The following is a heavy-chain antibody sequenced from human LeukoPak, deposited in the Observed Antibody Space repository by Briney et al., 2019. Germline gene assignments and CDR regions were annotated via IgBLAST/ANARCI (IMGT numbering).Heavy chain of an antibody. Sequence: PSETLSPTCSVSGVSMTNDRWTWIRQAPGKGLEWIGYMSDSGQTNYNPSLRSRATVSVDTSKSQCSLRLTSVTSADTAVYYCARITGYFDSGGSYYWGFFDYWGQGSLVTVSS. J-gene: IGHJ4*02. CDR2: MSDSGQT. CDR3: ARITGYFDSGGSYYWGFFDY. D-gene: IGHD3-22*01. CDR1: GVSMTNDR. V-gene: IGHV4-59*01.